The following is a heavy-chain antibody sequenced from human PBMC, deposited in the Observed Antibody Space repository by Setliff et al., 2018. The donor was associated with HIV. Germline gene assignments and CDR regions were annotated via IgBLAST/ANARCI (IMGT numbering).Heavy chain of an antibody. V-gene: IGHV1-2*02. CDR2: VNPHDGGT. D-gene: IGHD1-1*01. CDR3: AKKSLTGNIDS. Sequence: ASVKVSCKASGYTLTDYYVQWVRQAPGQGLEWLGWVNPHDGGTYYAQILEGRVTMTRDTSSSTAYMELSRLRSDDTAVYYCAKKSLTGNIDSWGQGTLVTVSS. J-gene: IGHJ4*02. CDR1: GYTLTDYY.